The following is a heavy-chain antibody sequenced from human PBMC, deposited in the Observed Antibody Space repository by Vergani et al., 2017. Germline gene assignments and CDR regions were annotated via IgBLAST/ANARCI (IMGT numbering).Heavy chain of an antibody. Sequence: QVQLQESGPGLVKPSQTLSLTCTVSGASINNDFYYWHWIRQPAGKGLEWIGRIYVSGITDYNSSLQSRVSMSVDTSKNQFSLTLTSVTAADTAVYYCAGDNKQLRPRAFDLWGKGTRVTVSS. CDR1: GASINNDFYY. CDR3: AGDNKQLRPRAFDL. D-gene: IGHD4-23*01. J-gene: IGHJ3*01. V-gene: IGHV4-61*02. CDR2: IYVSGIT.